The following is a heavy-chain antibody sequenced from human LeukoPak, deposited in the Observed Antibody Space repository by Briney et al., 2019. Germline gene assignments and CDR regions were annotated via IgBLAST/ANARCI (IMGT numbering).Heavy chain of an antibody. Sequence: AETLSLTCTVSGFTINGYYLRWIRQAPGKGLEWIGRIYTRQSTNYNPSLKIRVTMSIDTSKNQFSLQLRSVTATDTAVYYCARVSRGWNYVDYWGQGTLVTVSS. V-gene: IGHV4-4*07. CDR2: IYTRQST. CDR1: GFTINGYY. D-gene: IGHD6-19*01. J-gene: IGHJ4*02. CDR3: ARVSRGWNYVDY.